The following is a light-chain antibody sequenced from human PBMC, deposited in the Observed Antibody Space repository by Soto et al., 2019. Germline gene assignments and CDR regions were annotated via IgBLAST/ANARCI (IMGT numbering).Light chain of an antibody. CDR3: QQYNTWPPIT. J-gene: IGKJ5*01. V-gene: IGKV3D-15*01. CDR2: DAS. Sequence: EVVLAQSPGTLSLSPGERATLSCRASQSVSRNYVAWYQQKPGQTPRLLIYDASTRATGIPDRFSGSGSWTEFTLTISSLQSEDFAVYYCQQYNTWPPITFGQVTRLAIK. CDR1: QSVSRN.